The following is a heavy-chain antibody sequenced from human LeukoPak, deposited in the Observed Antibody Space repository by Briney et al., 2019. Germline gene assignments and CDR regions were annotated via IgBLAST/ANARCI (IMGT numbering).Heavy chain of an antibody. CDR2: ISGGPGTT. D-gene: IGHD6-13*01. J-gene: IGHJ5*02. V-gene: IGHV3-23*01. CDR1: GFTFSSYA. Sequence: GGSLRLSCAASGFTFSSYAMAWVRQAPGKGLEWVSIISGGPGTTYYADSVKGRLTISRDNFRDMVYLQMNSLRAEDTAVYYCAKSPQLGWFDPWGQGTLVTVSS. CDR3: AKSPQLGWFDP.